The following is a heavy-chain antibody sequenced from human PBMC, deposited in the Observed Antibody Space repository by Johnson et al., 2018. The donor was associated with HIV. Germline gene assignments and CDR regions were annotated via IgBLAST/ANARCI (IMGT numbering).Heavy chain of an antibody. Sequence: QMQLVVSGGGVVQPGGSLRLSCAASGFTFSSSGMHWVRRTPGKGLEWVSVIYRGGSTYYADSVKGRFTISRDNSKNTLYLQMNSLRAADTVVYYCARDGHGIWENAAFDVWGQGTMVTVSS. J-gene: IGHJ3*01. V-gene: IGHV3-NL1*01. CDR3: ARDGHGIWENAAFDV. CDR2: IYRGGST. D-gene: IGHD1-26*01. CDR1: GFTFSSSG.